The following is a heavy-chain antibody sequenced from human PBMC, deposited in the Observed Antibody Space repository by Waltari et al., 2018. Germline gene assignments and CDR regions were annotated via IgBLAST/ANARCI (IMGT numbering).Heavy chain of an antibody. J-gene: IGHJ4*02. D-gene: IGHD3-22*01. CDR3: ARDRYFYDKTVPRY. V-gene: IGHV3-30*04. Sequence: QVQLVESGGGVVQPGTSMRLYCAATGYTFSGYASHWVRQAPGGGLEWVALISYDGTNKYYADSVKGRFTISGDNSRGTLYLHMNGLRPDDTAVYYCARDRYFYDKTVPRYWGQGTLVTVTS. CDR2: ISYDGTNK. CDR1: GYTFSGYA.